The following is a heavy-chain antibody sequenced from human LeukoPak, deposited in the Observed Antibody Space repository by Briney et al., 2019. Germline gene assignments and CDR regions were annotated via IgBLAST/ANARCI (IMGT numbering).Heavy chain of an antibody. V-gene: IGHV3-48*01. CDR2: ISSTSSII. CDR1: GFTFRDYS. J-gene: IGHJ5*02. Sequence: GGSLRLSCAASGFTFRDYSMNWVRQAPGKGLEWVSYISSTSSIIYYGDSVKGRFTISRDNANNSLYLQMNSLRAEDTAVYYCATHCSGGSCYGHAFDPWGQGTLVTVSS. CDR3: ATHCSGGSCYGHAFDP. D-gene: IGHD2-15*01.